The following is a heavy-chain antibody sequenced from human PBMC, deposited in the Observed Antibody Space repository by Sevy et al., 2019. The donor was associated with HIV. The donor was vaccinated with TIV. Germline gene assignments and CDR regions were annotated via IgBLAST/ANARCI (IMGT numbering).Heavy chain of an antibody. CDR1: GFTFSSYG. CDR3: AKDGYSSGWGAAY. Sequence: GGSLRLSCAASGFTFSSYGMHWVRQAPGKGLEWVAVISYDGSNKYYADSVKGRFTISRDNSKNTLYLQMNSLRVEDTAVYYCAKDGYSSGWGAAYWGQGTLVTVSS. D-gene: IGHD6-19*01. V-gene: IGHV3-30*18. J-gene: IGHJ4*02. CDR2: ISYDGSNK.